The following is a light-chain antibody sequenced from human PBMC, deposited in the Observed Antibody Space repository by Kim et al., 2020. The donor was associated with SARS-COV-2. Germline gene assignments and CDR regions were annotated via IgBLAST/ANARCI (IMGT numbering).Light chain of an antibody. J-gene: IGKJ4*01. CDR2: AAS. V-gene: IGKV3-15*01. Sequence: EILVTQSPATLSVSPGERATLSCRASQSVSGNLAWYQQKPGQSPRLLIYAASTRATGIQARFGGGGSGTEFTLTISSLQSEDFAIYYCQQYNKWPLTFGGGTKVDIK. CDR1: QSVSGN. CDR3: QQYNKWPLT.